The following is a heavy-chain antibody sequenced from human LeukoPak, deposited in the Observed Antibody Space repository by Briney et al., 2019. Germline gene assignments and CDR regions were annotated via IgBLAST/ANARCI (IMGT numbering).Heavy chain of an antibody. CDR1: GGSFSGYY. CDR2: INHSGST. Sequence: ASETLSLTCAVYGGSFSGYYWSWIRQPPGKGLEWIGEINHSGSTNYNPSLKSRVTISVDTSKNQFSLKLSSVTAADTAVYYCARHGQDTGNFYAHFDYWGQGILVTVSS. CDR3: ARHGQDTGNFYAHFDY. V-gene: IGHV4-34*01. D-gene: IGHD1-26*01. J-gene: IGHJ4*02.